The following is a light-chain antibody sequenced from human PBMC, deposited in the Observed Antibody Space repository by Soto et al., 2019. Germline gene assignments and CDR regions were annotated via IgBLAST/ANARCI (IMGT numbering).Light chain of an antibody. J-gene: IGKJ1*01. Sequence: DIQMTQSPSSLSASVGDRVTITCRASQSISSFLNWYQQKPGKVPKLLIYAASTLQSGVPSRFSGSGSGTDVTLTISSLQPEDFATYYCQQTYSTWTFGQGTKVEIK. CDR2: AAS. V-gene: IGKV1-39*01. CDR1: QSISSF. CDR3: QQTYSTWT.